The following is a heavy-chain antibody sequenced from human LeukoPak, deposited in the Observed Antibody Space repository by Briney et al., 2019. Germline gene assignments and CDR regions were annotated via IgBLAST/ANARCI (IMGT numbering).Heavy chain of an antibody. J-gene: IGHJ4*02. D-gene: IGHD4-17*01. CDR3: ARDYGAWSY. V-gene: IGHV3-74*01. CDR1: RFTFSTYW. CDR2: INSDGSTT. Sequence: GGSLRLSCAASRFTFSTYWMHWVRQAPGKGLVWVSRINSDGSTTGYADSVKGRFTISRDNAKNSLYLQMNSLRAEDTAVYYCARDYGAWSYWGQGTLVTVSS.